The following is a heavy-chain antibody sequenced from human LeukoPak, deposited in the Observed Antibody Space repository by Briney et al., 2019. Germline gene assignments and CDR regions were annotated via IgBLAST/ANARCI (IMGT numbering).Heavy chain of an antibody. V-gene: IGHV1-24*01. D-gene: IGHD3-3*01. Sequence: ASVKVSCKVSGYTLTELSMHWVRQAPGKGLEWMGGFDPEDGETIYAQKFQGRVTMTEDTSTDTAYMELSRLRSDDTAVYYCARDTEQRKIFFLPTSGKNWFDPWGQGTLVTVSS. J-gene: IGHJ5*02. CDR3: ARDTEQRKIFFLPTSGKNWFDP. CDR1: GYTLTELS. CDR2: FDPEDGET.